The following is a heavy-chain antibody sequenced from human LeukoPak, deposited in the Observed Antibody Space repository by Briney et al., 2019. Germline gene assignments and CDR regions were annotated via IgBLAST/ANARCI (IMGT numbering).Heavy chain of an antibody. J-gene: IGHJ3*02. V-gene: IGHV4-39*01. Sequence: KPSETLSLTCTVSGGSISSSSYYWGWIRQPPGKGLEWIGSSYYSGSTYYNPSLKSRVTISVDTSKNQFSLKLSSVTAADTAVYYCARSDPVLRYFDWLPPGDIWGQGTMVTVSS. D-gene: IGHD3-9*01. CDR3: ARSDPVLRYFDWLPPGDI. CDR2: SYYSGST. CDR1: GGSISSSSYY.